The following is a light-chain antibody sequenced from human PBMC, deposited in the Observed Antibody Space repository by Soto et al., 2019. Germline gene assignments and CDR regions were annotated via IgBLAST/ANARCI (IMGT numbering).Light chain of an antibody. Sequence: EIVLTQSPGTLSLSPGERATLSCRASQSISSSLAWYQQKPGQAPRLLIYGASSRATGIPDRFSGSGSGTDFTLTISRLEPEDFAVYYCQQYGSSLVTFGQGTRLEIK. J-gene: IGKJ5*01. CDR2: GAS. CDR3: QQYGSSLVT. V-gene: IGKV3-20*01. CDR1: QSISSS.